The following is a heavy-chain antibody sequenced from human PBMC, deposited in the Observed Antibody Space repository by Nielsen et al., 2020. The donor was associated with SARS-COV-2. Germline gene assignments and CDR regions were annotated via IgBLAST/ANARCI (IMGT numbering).Heavy chain of an antibody. CDR3: ARDFMYSSSTRSYYYYGMDV. J-gene: IGHJ6*02. D-gene: IGHD6-13*01. CDR1: GFTFSSYA. V-gene: IGHV3-30-3*01. Sequence: GGSLRLSCAASGFTFSSYAMHWVRQAPGKGLEWVVVISYDGSNKYYADSVKGRFTISRDNSKNTLYLQMNSLRAEDTAVYYCARDFMYSSSTRSYYYYGMDVWGQGTTVTVSS. CDR2: ISYDGSNK.